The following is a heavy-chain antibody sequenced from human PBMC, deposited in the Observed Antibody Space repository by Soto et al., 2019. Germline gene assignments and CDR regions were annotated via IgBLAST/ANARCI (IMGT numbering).Heavy chain of an antibody. Sequence: ETLSLTCTVSGGSISSYYWSWIRQPPGKGLEWIGYIYYSGSTNYNPSLKSRVTISVDTSKNQFSLKLSSVTAADTAVYYCARGYHGYYALRVDGFDPWGQGTLVTVSS. V-gene: IGHV4-59*01. CDR1: GGSISSYY. CDR2: IYYSGST. D-gene: IGHD3-10*01. CDR3: ARGYHGYYALRVDGFDP. J-gene: IGHJ5*02.